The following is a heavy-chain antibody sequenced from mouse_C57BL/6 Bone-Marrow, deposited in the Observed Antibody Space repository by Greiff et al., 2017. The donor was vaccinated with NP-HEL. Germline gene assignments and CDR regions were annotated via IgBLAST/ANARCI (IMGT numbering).Heavy chain of an antibody. CDR3: ARQSLLCPFAY. V-gene: IGHV5-12*01. CDR2: ISNGGGST. J-gene: IGHJ3*01. D-gene: IGHD2-1*01. CDR1: GFTFSDYY. Sequence: EVMLVESGGGLVQPGGSLKLSCAASGFTFSDYYMYWVRQTPEKRLEWVAYISNGGGSTYYPDTVKGRFTISRDNAKNTLYLQMSRLKSEDTAMYYCARQSLLCPFAYWGQGTLVTVSA.